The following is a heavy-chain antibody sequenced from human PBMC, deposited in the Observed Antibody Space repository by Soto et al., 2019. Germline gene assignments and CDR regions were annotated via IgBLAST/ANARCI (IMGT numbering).Heavy chain of an antibody. J-gene: IGHJ5*02. CDR3: AKDLTRQLAYWLDP. Sequence: GASVKVSCKASGFSFTGYYIHCLRRAPGQGLEWMGWINAHSGGTEYAQKFQGRVTLTRDTSIATAYLTLTSLTSDDTALYYCAKDLTRQLAYWLDPWGQGTQVTVSS. CDR2: INAHSGGT. CDR1: GFSFTGYY. V-gene: IGHV1-2*02. D-gene: IGHD6-6*01.